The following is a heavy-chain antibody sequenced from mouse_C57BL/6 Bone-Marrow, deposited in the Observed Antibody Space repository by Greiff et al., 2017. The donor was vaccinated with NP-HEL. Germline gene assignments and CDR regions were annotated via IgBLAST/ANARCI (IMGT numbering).Heavy chain of an antibody. V-gene: IGHV5-12*01. D-gene: IGHD2-4*01. CDR2: ISNGGGST. CDR3: ARRGDYDL. J-gene: IGHJ2*01. CDR1: GFTFSDYY. Sequence: EVQRVESGGGLVQPGGSLKLSCAASGFTFSDYYMYWVRQTPEKRLEWVAYISNGGGSTYYPDTVKGRFTISRDNAKNTLYLQMSRLKSEDTAMYYCARRGDYDLWGQGTTLTVSS.